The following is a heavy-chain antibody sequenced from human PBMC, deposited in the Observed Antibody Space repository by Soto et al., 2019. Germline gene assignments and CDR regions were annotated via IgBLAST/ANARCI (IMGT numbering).Heavy chain of an antibody. CDR2: IYYSGST. J-gene: IGHJ6*03. D-gene: IGHD2-2*01. V-gene: IGHV4-59*08. Sequence: SETLSLTCTVSGGSISSYYWSWIRQPPGKGLVWIGYIYYSGSTNYNPSLKSRVTISVDTSKNQFSLKLSSVTAADTAVYYCARVAKVGYCSSTSCYVGGYYYYYMDVWGKGTTVTVSS. CDR3: ARVAKVGYCSSTSCYVGGYYYYYMDV. CDR1: GGSISSYY.